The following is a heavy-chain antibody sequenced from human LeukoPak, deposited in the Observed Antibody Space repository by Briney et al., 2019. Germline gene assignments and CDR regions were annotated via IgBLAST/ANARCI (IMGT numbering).Heavy chain of an antibody. Sequence: SETLSLTCTVSGGSISRGSYYWSWIRQPAGKGLEWIGRIYTSGSTNYNPSLKSRVTISVDTSKNQFSLKLSSVTAADTAVYYCAREDRYYDFWSGYYTVHYYYGMDVWGQGTTVTVSS. D-gene: IGHD3-3*01. V-gene: IGHV4-61*02. CDR3: AREDRYYDFWSGYYTVHYYYGMDV. CDR1: GGSISRGSYY. J-gene: IGHJ6*02. CDR2: IYTSGST.